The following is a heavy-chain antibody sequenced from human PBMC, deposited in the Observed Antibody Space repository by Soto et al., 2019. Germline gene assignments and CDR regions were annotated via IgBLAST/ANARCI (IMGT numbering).Heavy chain of an antibody. V-gene: IGHV3-7*01. Sequence: GGSLRLSCAASGFTFSNAWMDWVRQAPGKGLEWVANINPDGSEKHSVDSVKGRFTISRDNAKNSLYLQMSSLTAEDSALYYCSRSLDSWGQGTRVTVSS. CDR1: GFTFSNAW. CDR2: INPDGSEK. CDR3: SRSLDS. J-gene: IGHJ4*02.